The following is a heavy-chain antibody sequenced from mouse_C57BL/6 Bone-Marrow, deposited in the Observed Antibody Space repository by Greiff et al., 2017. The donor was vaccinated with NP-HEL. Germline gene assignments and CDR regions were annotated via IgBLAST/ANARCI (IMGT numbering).Heavy chain of an antibody. D-gene: IGHD2-5*01. CDR2: IDPSDSYT. Sequence: VQLQQPGAELVMPGASVKLSCKASGYTFTSYWMHWVKQRPGQGLVWIGEIDPSDSYTNYNQKFKGKSTLTVDKSSSTAYMQLSSLTSEDSAVYYCAREGSNLAWFAYWGQGTLVTVSA. CDR1: GYTFTSYW. V-gene: IGHV1-69*01. CDR3: AREGSNLAWFAY. J-gene: IGHJ3*01.